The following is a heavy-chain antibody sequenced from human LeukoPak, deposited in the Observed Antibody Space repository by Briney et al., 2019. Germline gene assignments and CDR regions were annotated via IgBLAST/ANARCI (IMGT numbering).Heavy chain of an antibody. CDR2: IRGSGGGT. D-gene: IGHD6-19*01. CDR1: GGSFSGYY. Sequence: PSETLSLTCAVYGGSFSGYYWSWVRQAPGKGLEWVSAIRGSGGGTYYADSVKGRFTISRDNSKNTLDLQMNSLRAEDTAVYYCAKDKSSSGWYDGAFDIWGQGSMVTVSS. J-gene: IGHJ3*02. V-gene: IGHV3-23*01. CDR3: AKDKSSSGWYDGAFDI.